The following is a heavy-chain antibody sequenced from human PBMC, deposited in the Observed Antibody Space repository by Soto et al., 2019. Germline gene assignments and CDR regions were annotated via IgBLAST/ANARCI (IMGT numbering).Heavy chain of an antibody. CDR2: IRNRANSFTT. J-gene: IGHJ4*02. D-gene: IGHD1-26*01. CDR3: AKTRSGGYCLDD. Sequence: EVQLVQSGGGLVQPAGSLRLSCTASGFTFSDHYMDWVRQAPAKGLEWVGRIRNRANSFTTQYATSVTGRITISGDDSKNLVYLEMNSLKVEDTAIYYCAKTRSGGYCLDDWGQGTLVTASS. CDR1: GFTFSDHY. V-gene: IGHV3-72*01.